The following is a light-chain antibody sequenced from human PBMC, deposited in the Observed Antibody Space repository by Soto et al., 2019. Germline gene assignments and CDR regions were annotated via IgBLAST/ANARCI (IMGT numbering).Light chain of an antibody. CDR2: SAS. J-gene: IGKJ2*01. CDR1: QGISGD. Sequence: DIQLTQSPSFLSASVGDRVTIACRASQGISGDLAWYQQKPGKAPKLLIHSASTLQSGVPSRFSGGGSGTEFTLTISGLQPEDFATYYCQQLNNYPRTFGQGTRLEIK. V-gene: IGKV1-9*01. CDR3: QQLNNYPRT.